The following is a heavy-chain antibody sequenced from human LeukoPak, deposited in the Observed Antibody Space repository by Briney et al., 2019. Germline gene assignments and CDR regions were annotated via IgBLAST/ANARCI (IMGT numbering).Heavy chain of an antibody. D-gene: IGHD3-22*01. V-gene: IGHV4-34*01. J-gene: IGHJ4*02. CDR2: INHSGST. CDR3: ARRGDITTFDY. CDR1: LSGYY. Sequence: SETLSLTCGVHLSGYYWSWIRQPPGKGPEWIGEINHSGSTNYNPSLKSRVTISVDTSKNQFSLKLSSVTAADTAVYYCARRGDITTFDYWGQGTLVTVSS.